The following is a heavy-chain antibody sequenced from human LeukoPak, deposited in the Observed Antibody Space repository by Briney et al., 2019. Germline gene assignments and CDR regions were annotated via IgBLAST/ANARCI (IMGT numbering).Heavy chain of an antibody. V-gene: IGHV4-59*01. CDR3: ARVGNGHFDY. CDR1: GGAISSYY. CDR2: IYYSGNT. D-gene: IGHD2-8*01. J-gene: IGHJ4*02. Sequence: SETLSLTCIVSGGAISSYYWRWIRQPPGKRLEWFVYIYYSGNTNYNPSLKRRVTISIDTSKNQFSLKLSSVTAADPAVYYCARVGNGHFDYWGQGTLVTVSS.